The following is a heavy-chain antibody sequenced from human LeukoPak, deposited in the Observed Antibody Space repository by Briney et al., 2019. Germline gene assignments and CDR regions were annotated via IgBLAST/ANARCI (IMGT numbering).Heavy chain of an antibody. Sequence: PGGSLRLSCAASGFTFSDYYMSWIRQAPGKGLEWVAYISSTGSTMFYADSVKGRFTISRDNAKNTLYLQMNSLRADDTAVYYCAKRRGLELTYYYHMDVWGKGTTVTVSS. CDR2: ISSTGSTM. CDR3: AKRRGLELTYYYHMDV. V-gene: IGHV3-11*01. D-gene: IGHD1-7*01. CDR1: GFTFSDYY. J-gene: IGHJ6*03.